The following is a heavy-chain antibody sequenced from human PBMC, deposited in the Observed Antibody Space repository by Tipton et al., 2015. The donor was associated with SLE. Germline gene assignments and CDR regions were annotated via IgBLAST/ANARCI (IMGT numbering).Heavy chain of an antibody. D-gene: IGHD2-8*01. J-gene: IGHJ4*02. CDR3: ARGLLMVYAIHGRYFDY. Sequence: TLFLTCAVYGGSFSGYYWSWIRQPPGKGLEWIGEINHSGSTNYNPSLKSRVTISVDTSKNQFSLKLSSVTAADTAVYYCARGLLMVYAIHGRYFDYWGQGTLVTASS. V-gene: IGHV4-34*01. CDR2: INHSGST. CDR1: GGSFSGYY.